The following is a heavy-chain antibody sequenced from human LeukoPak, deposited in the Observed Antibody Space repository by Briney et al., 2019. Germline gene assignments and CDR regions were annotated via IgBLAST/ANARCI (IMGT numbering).Heavy chain of an antibody. CDR3: ATVGRYAAFDI. V-gene: IGHV1-24*01. D-gene: IGHD1-26*01. Sequence: ASVKVSCKVSGYTLTELSMHWVRQAPGKGREWMGGFDPEDGETIYAQKFQGRVTLTEDTSTDTAYMELSSLRSEDTAVYYCATVGRYAAFDIWGQGTMVTVSS. CDR1: GYTLTELS. CDR2: FDPEDGET. J-gene: IGHJ3*02.